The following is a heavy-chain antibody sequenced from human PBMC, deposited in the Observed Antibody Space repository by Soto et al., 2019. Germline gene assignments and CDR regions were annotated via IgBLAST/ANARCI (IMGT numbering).Heavy chain of an antibody. V-gene: IGHV4-34*01. J-gene: IGHJ3*02. D-gene: IGHD3-16*01. CDR1: GGSFSGYY. CDR2: INHSGST. Sequence: SETLSLTCAVYGGSFSGYYWSWIRQPPGKGLEWIGEINHSGSTNYNPSLKSRVTISVDTSKNQFSLKLSSVTAADTAVYYCARGPQGEQGAFDIWGQGTMVTVSS. CDR3: ARGPQGEQGAFDI.